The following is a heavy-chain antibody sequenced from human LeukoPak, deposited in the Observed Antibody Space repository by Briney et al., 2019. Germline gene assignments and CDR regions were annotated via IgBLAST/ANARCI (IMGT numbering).Heavy chain of an antibody. CDR1: GFTFSTYA. J-gene: IGHJ4*02. Sequence: PGGSLRLSCAASGFTFSTYAMTWVRQAPGKGLQWVSAIIGSGGSTFYADSVKGRFTISRDNSKNTLYLQMNSLRAEDTAVYYCAKDRSHYGGYESDYWGQGTLVTVSS. CDR2: IIGSGGST. CDR3: AKDRSHYGGYESDY. V-gene: IGHV3-23*01. D-gene: IGHD5-12*01.